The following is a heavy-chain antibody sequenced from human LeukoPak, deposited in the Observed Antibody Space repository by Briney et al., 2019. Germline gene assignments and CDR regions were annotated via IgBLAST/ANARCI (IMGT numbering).Heavy chain of an antibody. CDR1: GYTFTSYG. J-gene: IGHJ6*02. V-gene: IGHV1-18*01. CDR3: ARNCSGWYIDYYYGMDV. D-gene: IGHD6-19*01. CDR2: ISAYNGNT. Sequence: GASVKVSCKASGYTFTSYGISWVRQAPGQGLEWMGWISAYNGNTNYAQKLQGRVTMTTGTSTSTAYMELRSLRSDDTAVYYCARNCSGWYIDYYYGMDVWGQGTTVTVSS.